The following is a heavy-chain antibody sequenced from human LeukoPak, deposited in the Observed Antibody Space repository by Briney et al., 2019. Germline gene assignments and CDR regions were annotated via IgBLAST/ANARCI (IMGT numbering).Heavy chain of an antibody. CDR1: GGSINSYY. V-gene: IGHV4-59*08. Sequence: SETLSLTCTVSGGSINSYYWSWIRQPPGKGLEWIGYIFYSGSTNYNPSLKSRVTISVDTSKNQFPLKLSSVTAADTAIYYCARRITTSGWYRDDYWGQGTLVTVSS. CDR3: ARRITTSGWYRDDY. CDR2: IFYSGST. D-gene: IGHD6-19*01. J-gene: IGHJ4*02.